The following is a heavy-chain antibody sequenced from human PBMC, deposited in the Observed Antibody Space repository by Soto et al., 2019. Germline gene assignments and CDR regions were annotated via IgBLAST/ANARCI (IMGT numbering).Heavy chain of an antibody. D-gene: IGHD4-17*01. CDR3: ARDIYLTTVTSIVDY. Sequence: SVKVSCKASCYTFTSYGISLLRQAPGQWLEFIGWISAYNGNTNYAQKLQGRVTMTTDTSTSTAYMGLRSLRSDDTAVYYCARDIYLTTVTSIVDYWGQGTLVTVSS. J-gene: IGHJ4*02. V-gene: IGHV1-18*04. CDR1: CYTFTSYG. CDR2: ISAYNGNT.